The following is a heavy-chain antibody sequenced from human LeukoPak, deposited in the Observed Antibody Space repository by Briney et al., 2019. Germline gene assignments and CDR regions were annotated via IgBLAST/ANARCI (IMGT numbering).Heavy chain of an antibody. D-gene: IGHD5-18*01. J-gene: IGHJ4*02. CDR2: ISSSGSTI. Sequence: GGSLRLSCAASGFTVSSNYMSWVRQAPGKGLEWVSYISSSGSTIYYADSVKGRFTISRDNAKNSLYLQMNSLRAEDTAVYYCARGKWIQVVFSDYWGQGTLVTVSS. V-gene: IGHV3-11*01. CDR3: ARGKWIQVVFSDY. CDR1: GFTVSSNY.